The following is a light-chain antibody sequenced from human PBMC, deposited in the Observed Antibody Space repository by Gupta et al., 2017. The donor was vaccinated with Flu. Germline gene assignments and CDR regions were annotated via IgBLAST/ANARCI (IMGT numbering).Light chain of an antibody. CDR2: DAS. V-gene: IGKV1-33*01. CDR3: QQYGNLPRT. J-gene: IGKJ2*01. CDR1: QDISNY. Sequence: DIQMTQSPSSLSASVGDRVTITCQASQDISNYLNWFQQKPGKAPKLLIYDASNLGTGVPSRFSGSGSGTDFTFTISILQPEDIATYYCQQYGNLPRTFGQGTKLEIK.